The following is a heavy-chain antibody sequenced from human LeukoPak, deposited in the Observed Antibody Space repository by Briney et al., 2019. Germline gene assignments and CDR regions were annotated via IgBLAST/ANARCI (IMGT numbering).Heavy chain of an antibody. CDR3: ARQFGGNSEFDY. J-gene: IGHJ4*02. V-gene: IGHV5-51*01. Sequence: GESLKIPCKGPGYSFTSYWIGWVRQTPGKGLEGMGIIYPGHSDIRYSPSFQAQVTISAAKSIRTAYLQWSSLTASGTAMYYCARQFGGNSEFDYWGQGTLVTVSS. CDR2: IYPGHSDI. D-gene: IGHD4-23*01. CDR1: GYSFTSYW.